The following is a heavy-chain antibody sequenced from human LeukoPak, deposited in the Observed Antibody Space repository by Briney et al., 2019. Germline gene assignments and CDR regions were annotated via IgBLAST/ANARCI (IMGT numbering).Heavy chain of an antibody. V-gene: IGHV3-7*01. D-gene: IGHD3-3*01. Sequence: PGGSLRLSCAASGFTFSSYWMSWVRQAPGKGLEWVANIKQDGSEKYYVDSVKGRFTISRDNAKNSLYLQMNSLRAEDTAVYYCARDSKFWSGYYTLANFDYWGQGTLVTVSS. CDR3: ARDSKFWSGYYTLANFDY. CDR2: IKQDGSEK. CDR1: GFTFSSYW. J-gene: IGHJ4*02.